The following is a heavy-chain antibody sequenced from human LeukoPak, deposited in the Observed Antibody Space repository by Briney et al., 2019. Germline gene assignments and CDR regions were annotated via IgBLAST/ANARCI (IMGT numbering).Heavy chain of an antibody. CDR1: GFTFSSYA. Sequence: GRSLRLSCAASGFTFSSYAMHWVRQAPGKGLEWVAVISYDGSNKYYADSVKGRFTISRDNSKNTLYLQMNSLRAEDTAVYYCARDYYGSGYGYWGQGTLVTVSS. CDR2: ISYDGSNK. D-gene: IGHD3-10*01. V-gene: IGHV3-30-3*01. CDR3: ARDYYGSGYGY. J-gene: IGHJ4*02.